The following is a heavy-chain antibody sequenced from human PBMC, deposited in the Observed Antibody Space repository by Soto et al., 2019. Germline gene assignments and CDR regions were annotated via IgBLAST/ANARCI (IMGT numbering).Heavy chain of an antibody. CDR1: GGSISNYN. CDR3: ARDSPPIDY. CDR2: IYSNGIT. V-gene: IGHV4-4*07. J-gene: IGHJ4*02. Sequence: KTSETLSLTCTVSGGSISNYNWNWIRQSAGKGLEWIGRIYSNGITYYSPSLKSRVTMSVDTFNNQISLKLGSVTAADTAVYYCARDSPPIDYWGQGTLVTVSS.